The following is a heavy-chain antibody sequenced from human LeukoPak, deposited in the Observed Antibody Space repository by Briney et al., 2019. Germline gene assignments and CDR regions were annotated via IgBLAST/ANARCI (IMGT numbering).Heavy chain of an antibody. J-gene: IGHJ4*02. Sequence: SSVKVSFKGCGCTFSSYAISWLRQAAGQEREWMGGIIPIFGTANYAQKFQGRVTITADESTSTAYMELSSLRSEDTAVYYCAKLESRYYFDYWGQGTLVTVSS. CDR2: IIPIFGTA. CDR1: GCTFSSYA. CDR3: AKLESRYYFDY. D-gene: IGHD1-1*01. V-gene: IGHV1-69*13.